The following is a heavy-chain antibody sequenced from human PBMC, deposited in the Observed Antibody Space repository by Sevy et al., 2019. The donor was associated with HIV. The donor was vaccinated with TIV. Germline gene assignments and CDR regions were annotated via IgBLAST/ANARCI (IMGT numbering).Heavy chain of an antibody. Sequence: SETLSLTCDVSGDSISSGLYWGWIRQSPGKGLEWIGSVYRSGNTYDNASFKSRTTISVDTSTNQFSLKLKSVTAADTSVYYCGGDFRSFYNYFDSWGQGILVTVSS. CDR1: GDSISSGLY. CDR2: VYRSGNT. V-gene: IGHV4-38-2*02. CDR3: GGDFRSFYNYFDS. D-gene: IGHD6-13*01. J-gene: IGHJ4*02.